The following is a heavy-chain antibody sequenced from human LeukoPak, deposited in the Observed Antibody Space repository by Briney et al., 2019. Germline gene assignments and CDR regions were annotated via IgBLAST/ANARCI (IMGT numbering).Heavy chain of an antibody. CDR2: IYTSGST. CDR1: GGSIGSGSYY. CDR3: ARSIMITFGGVIVVAPEGMDV. Sequence: SETLSLTCTVSGGSIGSGSYYWSWIRQPAGKGLEWIGRIYTSGSTNYNPSLKSRVTISVDTSKNQFSLKLSSVTAADTAVYYCARSIMITFGGVIVVAPEGMDVWGQGTTVTVSS. D-gene: IGHD3-16*02. V-gene: IGHV4-61*02. J-gene: IGHJ6*02.